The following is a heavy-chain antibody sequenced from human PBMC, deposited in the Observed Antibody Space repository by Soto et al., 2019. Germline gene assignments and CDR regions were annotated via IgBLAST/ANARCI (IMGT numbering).Heavy chain of an antibody. D-gene: IGHD2-2*02. CDR2: IYHSGST. Sequence: QLQLQESGPGLVKPSETLSLTCTVSGGSISSSSYYWGWIRQPPGKGLEWIGSIYHSGSTYYTPSLKSRVSLSVDTSKNLFPLKLRSVTAADTFVYYCASDWRSAGCYRLGSYLYALCVWGQGTTVTVSS. CDR1: GGSISSSSYY. CDR3: ASDWRSAGCYRLGSYLYALCV. V-gene: IGHV4-39*01. J-gene: IGHJ6*02.